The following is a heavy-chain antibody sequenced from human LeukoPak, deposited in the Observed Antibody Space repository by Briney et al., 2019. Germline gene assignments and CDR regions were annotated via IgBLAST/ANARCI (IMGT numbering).Heavy chain of an antibody. CDR1: GFSFRDHY. V-gene: IGHV3-11*01. CDR2: ITSSGRST. Sequence: PGGSLRLSCTASGFSFRDHYMTWMRQAPGKGLEWISYITSSGRSTDYADSVKGRFIISRDNAMNSLFLEMSSLRVDDTAVYYCTRDPDYGDPDWGQGTLVTVSS. D-gene: IGHD2-21*01. CDR3: TRDPDYGDPD. J-gene: IGHJ4*02.